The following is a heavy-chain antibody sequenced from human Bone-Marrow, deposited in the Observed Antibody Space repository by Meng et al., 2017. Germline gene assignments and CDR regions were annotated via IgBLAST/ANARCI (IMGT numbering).Heavy chain of an antibody. J-gene: IGHJ4*02. CDR1: GFTFSSFW. D-gene: IGHD3-10*01. Sequence: GEPLKISCAASGFTFSSFWMSWVRQAPGKGLEWVANIKLDGSEKYYLYSVKGRFTISRDNAKNSLYLEMNSLRAEDTAVYYCARFCCGSGTSWGYWGQGTLVTVSS. CDR2: IKLDGSEK. V-gene: IGHV3-7*02. CDR3: ARFCCGSGTSWGY.